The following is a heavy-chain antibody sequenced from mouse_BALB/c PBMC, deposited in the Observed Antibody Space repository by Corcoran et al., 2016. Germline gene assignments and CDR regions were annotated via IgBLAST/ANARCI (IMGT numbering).Heavy chain of an antibody. CDR2: INPDSSTI. V-gene: IGHV4-1*02. D-gene: IGHD1-1*01. CDR1: GFDFSRYW. CDR3: ARLGYGHYYAMDY. Sequence: EVKLLESGGGLVQPGGSLKLSCAASGFDFSRYWMSWVRQAPGKGLEWIGEINPDSSTINYTPSLKDKFIISRDNAKNTLYLQMSKVRSEDTALYYCARLGYGHYYAMDYWGQGTTVTVSS. J-gene: IGHJ4*01.